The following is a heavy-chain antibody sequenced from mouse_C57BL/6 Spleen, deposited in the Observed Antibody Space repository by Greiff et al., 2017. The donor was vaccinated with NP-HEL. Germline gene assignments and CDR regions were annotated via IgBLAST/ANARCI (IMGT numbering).Heavy chain of an antibody. CDR2: IRLKSDNYAT. J-gene: IGHJ2*01. CDR1: GFTFSNYW. Sequence: VQLKESGGGLVQPGGSMKLSCGASGFTFSNYWMNWVRQSPEKGLEWVAQIRLKSDNYATHYAESVKGRFTIARDDSKSSVYLQMNNVRAEDTGIDYCAGPHYYWRGDDTTLTVSS. V-gene: IGHV6-3*01. CDR3: AGPHYYW. D-gene: IGHD1-2*01.